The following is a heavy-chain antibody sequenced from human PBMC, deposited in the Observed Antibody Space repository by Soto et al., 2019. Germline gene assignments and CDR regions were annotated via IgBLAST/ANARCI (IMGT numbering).Heavy chain of an antibody. CDR1: GGSVSSGSYY. J-gene: IGHJ4*02. CDR3: ARVAEGSYFDY. V-gene: IGHV4-61*01. Sequence: QVQLQESGPGLVKPSETLSLTCTVSGGSVSSGSYYWSWIRQPPGKGLEWIGYIYYSGSTNYNPSLKSXATXSXDTSKNQFSLKLSSVTAADTAVYYCARVAEGSYFDYWGQGTLVTVSS. CDR2: IYYSGST. D-gene: IGHD6-13*01.